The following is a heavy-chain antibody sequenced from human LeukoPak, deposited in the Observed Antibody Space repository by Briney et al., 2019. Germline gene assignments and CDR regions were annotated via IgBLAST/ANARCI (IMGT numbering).Heavy chain of an antibody. D-gene: IGHD3-16*01. V-gene: IGHV4-59*01. CDR3: TRGAGWLIDY. Sequence: SETLSLTCTVPGGSISSYYWSWIRQPPGKGLEWIGYFYNSGRSTYNPSLKSRVTISADTSKNHFSLKLNSVTTADTAVYYCTRGAGWLIDYWGQGILVTVSS. CDR2: FYNSGRS. CDR1: GGSISSYY. J-gene: IGHJ4*02.